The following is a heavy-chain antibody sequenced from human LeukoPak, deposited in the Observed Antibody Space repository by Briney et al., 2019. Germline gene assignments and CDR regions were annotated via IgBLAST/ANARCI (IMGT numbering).Heavy chain of an antibody. CDR1: GFTFGDYA. D-gene: IGHD4-17*01. CDR2: IRSKAYGGTT. CDR3: TRETTPYY. Sequence: QPGGSLRLSCTGSGFTFGDYAMTWVRQAPGKGLEWVGFIRSKAYGGTTEYAASVKDRFTISRDDSKSIAYLQMNSLKTEDTAVYYCTRETTPYYWGQGTLVTVSS. J-gene: IGHJ4*02. V-gene: IGHV3-49*04.